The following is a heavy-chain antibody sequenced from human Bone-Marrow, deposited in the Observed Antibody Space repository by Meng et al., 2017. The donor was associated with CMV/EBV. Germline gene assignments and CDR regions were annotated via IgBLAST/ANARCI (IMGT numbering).Heavy chain of an antibody. CDR2: ISWNSGSI. J-gene: IGHJ3*02. CDR1: GFTFDDYA. D-gene: IGHD3-22*01. V-gene: IGHV3-9*01. Sequence: GGSLRLSCAASGFTFDDYAMHWVRQAPGKGLEWVSGISWNSGSIGYADSVKGRFTISRDNSKNTLYLQMNSLRAEDTAVYYCAKDLEATMIVVVRHAVDIWGQGTMVTVSS. CDR3: AKDLEATMIVVVRHAVDI.